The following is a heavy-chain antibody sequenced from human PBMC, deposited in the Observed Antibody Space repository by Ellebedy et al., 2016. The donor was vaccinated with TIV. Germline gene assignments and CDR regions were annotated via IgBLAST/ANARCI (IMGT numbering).Heavy chain of an antibody. V-gene: IGHV3-7*01. CDR2: INQDASTR. CDR1: GFTFSKFW. D-gene: IGHD5-18*01. J-gene: IGHJ4*02. Sequence: GGSLRLXXAASGFTFSKFWLHWVRQAPGKGLEWVANINQDASTRYYVDSVKGRFTISRDSSKNTLYLEMNGLRVEDTAVYYCAGRGYSYGAFDIWGQGTLVTVSS. CDR3: AGRGYSYGAFDI.